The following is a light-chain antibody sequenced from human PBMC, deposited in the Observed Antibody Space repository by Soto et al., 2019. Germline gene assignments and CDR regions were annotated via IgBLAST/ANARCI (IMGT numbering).Light chain of an antibody. CDR3: SSYTTNDTPV. Sequence: QSALTQPASVSGSPGQSITLSCTGTSSDVGGYKYVSWYQHHPGKAPKLMIYEVSSRPSGVSNRFSGSKSGNTASLTISWLEAEDEADYYCSSYTTNDTPVFGGGTKLTVL. J-gene: IGLJ3*02. CDR2: EVS. V-gene: IGLV2-14*01. CDR1: SSDVGGYKY.